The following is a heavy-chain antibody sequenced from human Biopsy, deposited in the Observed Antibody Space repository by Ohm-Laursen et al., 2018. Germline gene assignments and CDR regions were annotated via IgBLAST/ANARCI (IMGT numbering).Heavy chain of an antibody. CDR3: AKHGSGWSGDDAFHI. Sequence: GTLSLTCTVSGGSISGSSWSWIRQAPGKGLEWIGYISYSRDTNYNPSLKSRITISVNTSKNQFSLKLTSVTAADTAVYYCAKHGSGWSGDDAFHIWGQGTMVTVSS. D-gene: IGHD6-19*01. J-gene: IGHJ3*02. CDR2: ISYSRDT. V-gene: IGHV4-59*08. CDR1: GGSISGSS.